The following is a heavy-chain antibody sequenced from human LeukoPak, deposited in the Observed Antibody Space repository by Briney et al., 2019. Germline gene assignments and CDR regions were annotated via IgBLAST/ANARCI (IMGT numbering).Heavy chain of an antibody. CDR1: GFAFNTYT. J-gene: IGHJ4*02. CDR3: AVDLAHGVPDYFDY. V-gene: IGHV3-30*04. D-gene: IGHD2-8*01. Sequence: GGSLRLSCAASGFAFNTYTMHWVRQVPGKGPEWVSVTSHDETHKYYAEAVGGRFTISRDNSKNMLYLQMDSLRADDSAIYYCAVDLAHGVPDYFDYWGQGTLVTVSS. CDR2: TSHDETHK.